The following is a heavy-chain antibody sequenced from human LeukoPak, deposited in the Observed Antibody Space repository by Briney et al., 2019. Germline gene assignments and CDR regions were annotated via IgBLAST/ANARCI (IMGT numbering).Heavy chain of an antibody. V-gene: IGHV4-59*08. CDR3: ARHQYSSGPTFYYYFYGMDV. CDR2: ISYSGST. Sequence: SETLSLTCTVSGGSITSYYWSWIRQPPGKGLEWIGYISYSGSTNYNPSLKSRVTISVDTSKNQFSLKLSSVTAADTAMYYCARHQYSSGPTFYYYFYGMDVWGQGTTVTVSS. D-gene: IGHD6-25*01. CDR1: GGSITSYY. J-gene: IGHJ6*02.